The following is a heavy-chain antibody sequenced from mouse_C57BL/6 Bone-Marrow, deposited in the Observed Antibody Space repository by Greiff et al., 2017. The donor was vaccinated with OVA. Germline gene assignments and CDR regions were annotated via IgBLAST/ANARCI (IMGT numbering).Heavy chain of an antibody. CDR2: IYPRDGST. J-gene: IGHJ2*01. D-gene: IGHD2-1*01. V-gene: IGHV1-78*01. CDR3: ARDVNSYYFDY. CDR1: GYTFTGPT. Sequence: VQLMESDAELVKPGASVKISCKVSGYTFTGPTIHWMKQRPEQGLEWIGYIYPRDGSTKYNEKFKGKATLTADKSSSTAYMQLHSLTSEDSAVYFCARDVNSYYFDYWCQGTTLTVTS.